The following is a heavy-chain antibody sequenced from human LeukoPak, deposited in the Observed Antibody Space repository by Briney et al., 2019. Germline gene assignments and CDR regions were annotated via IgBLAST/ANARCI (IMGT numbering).Heavy chain of an antibody. CDR3: ARHVMGSTTATYDC. CDR2: ISSRGDII. D-gene: IGHD1-26*01. V-gene: IGHV3-11*01. J-gene: IGHJ4*02. Sequence: PGGSLRLSRAASGFTFSDYFFSWVRQAPGKGPEGVSFISSRGDIIHCADAVKGRFTISRENDENSLYLQMNSLRAEDTAMYYCARHVMGSTTATYDCWGQGTLVTVSS. CDR1: GFTFSDYF.